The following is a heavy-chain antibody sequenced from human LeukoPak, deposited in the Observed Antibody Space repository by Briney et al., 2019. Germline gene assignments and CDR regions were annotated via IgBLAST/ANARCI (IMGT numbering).Heavy chain of an antibody. CDR1: GFTFSSYS. J-gene: IGHJ4*02. V-gene: IGHV3-21*01. D-gene: IGHD6-19*01. CDR2: ISSSSSYI. Sequence: GGSLRLSCAASGFTFSSYSMNWVRQAPGKGLEWVSSISSSSSYIYCADSVKGRFTISRDNAKNSLYLQMNSLRAEDTAVYYCAVLIAVAGTVDYWGQGTLVTVSS. CDR3: AVLIAVAGTVDY.